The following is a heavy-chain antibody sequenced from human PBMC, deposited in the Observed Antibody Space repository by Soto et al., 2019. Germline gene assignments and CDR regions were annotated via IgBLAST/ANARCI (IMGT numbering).Heavy chain of an antibody. CDR3: ATTEAYSSGRTFDY. J-gene: IGHJ4*02. Sequence: PGGSLRLSCAASGFTFSSYAMSWVRQAPGKGLEWVSAISGSGGSTYYADSVKGRFTISRENSKNTMYLQMNSLRAEDTAVYYCATTEAYSSGRTFDYWGQGNLVTVSS. CDR1: GFTFSSYA. CDR2: ISGSGGST. V-gene: IGHV3-23*01. D-gene: IGHD6-19*01.